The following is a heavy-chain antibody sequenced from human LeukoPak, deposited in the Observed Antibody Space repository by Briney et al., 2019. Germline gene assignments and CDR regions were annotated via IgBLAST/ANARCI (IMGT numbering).Heavy chain of an antibody. CDR2: INTNTGNP. Sequence: ASVKVSCKASGYTFTSYAMNWVRQAPGQGLEWMGWINTNTGNPTYAQGFTGRFDFSLDTSVSTAYLQISSLKAEDTAVYYCARDPLYYYDSSGYYSGLDYWGQGTLVTVSS. D-gene: IGHD3-22*01. J-gene: IGHJ4*02. CDR1: GYTFTSYA. CDR3: ARDPLYYYDSSGYYSGLDY. V-gene: IGHV7-4-1*02.